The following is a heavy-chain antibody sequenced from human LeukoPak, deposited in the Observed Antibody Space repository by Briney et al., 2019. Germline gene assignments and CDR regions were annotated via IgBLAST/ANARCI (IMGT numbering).Heavy chain of an antibody. J-gene: IGHJ4*02. CDR3: VLAPNSNWFDF. CDR2: IHYSGSS. CDR1: GDSVSSFY. D-gene: IGHD2-15*01. V-gene: IGHV4-59*08. Sequence: PSETLPLTCSVSGDSVSSFYWNWIRQSPGRGLEWIGNIHYSGSSIYNPSLRSRVTMSIDTSKKQFFLKLTSVTAADTAVYYCVLAPNSNWFDFWGQGTLVTVSS.